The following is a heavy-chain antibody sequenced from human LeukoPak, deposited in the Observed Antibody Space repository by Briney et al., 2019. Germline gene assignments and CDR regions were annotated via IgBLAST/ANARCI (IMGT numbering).Heavy chain of an antibody. J-gene: IGHJ4*02. CDR2: LRHSGNT. D-gene: IGHD3-3*02. CDR1: RDSITSRSY. Sequence: PSETLSLTCTVSRDSITSRSYWSWIRQPPGKGLEWIGYLRHSGNTNHNSSFRGRVTFSLDTSKNQFSLILRSVTAADTAIYFCARESSTTQTNLFDYWGQGTLVTVSS. CDR3: ARESSTTQTNLFDY. V-gene: IGHV4-59*11.